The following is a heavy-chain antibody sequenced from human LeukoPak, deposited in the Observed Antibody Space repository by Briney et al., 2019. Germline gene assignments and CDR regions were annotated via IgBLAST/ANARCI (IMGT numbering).Heavy chain of an antibody. CDR3: ARVRSGYYSDY. J-gene: IGHJ4*02. V-gene: IGHV3-48*02. CDR2: ISSSSSTI. CDR1: GFTFSSYS. Sequence: PGGSLRLSCAASGFTFSSYSINWVRQAPGKGLEWVSYISSSSSTIYYADSVKGRFTISRDNAKNSLYLQMNNLRDEDTAVYYCARVRSGYYSDYWGQGTLVTVSS.